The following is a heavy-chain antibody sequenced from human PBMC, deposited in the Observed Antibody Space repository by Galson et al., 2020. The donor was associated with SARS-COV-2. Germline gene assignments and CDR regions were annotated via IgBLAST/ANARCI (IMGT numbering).Heavy chain of an antibody. D-gene: IGHD2-8*02. V-gene: IGHV5-51*01. CDR2: IYPDDSDT. CDR1: GYTFTTYW. Sequence: GESLKISCKGSGYTFTTYWIGWVRQMPGKGLEWMGIIYPDDSDTRYSPSFQGQVTISADKSISTAYLQWSSLKASDTAMYYCARLWSLSTYHFDYWGQGALVTVSS. CDR3: ARLWSLSTYHFDY. J-gene: IGHJ4*02.